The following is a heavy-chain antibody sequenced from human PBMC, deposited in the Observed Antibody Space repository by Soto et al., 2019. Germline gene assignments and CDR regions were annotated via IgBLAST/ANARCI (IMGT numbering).Heavy chain of an antibody. Sequence: GASVKVSCKASGGTFSSYAISWVLQAPGQGLEWMGGIIPIFGTANYAQKFQGRVTITADESTSTAYMELSSLRSEDTAVYYCARGGDFWSGPHPYNWFDPWGQGTLVTVSS. J-gene: IGHJ5*02. D-gene: IGHD3-3*01. CDR1: GGTFSSYA. CDR3: ARGGDFWSGPHPYNWFDP. V-gene: IGHV1-69*13. CDR2: IIPIFGTA.